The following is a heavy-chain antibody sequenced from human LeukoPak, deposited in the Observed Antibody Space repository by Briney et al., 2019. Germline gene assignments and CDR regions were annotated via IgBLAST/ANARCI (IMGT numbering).Heavy chain of an antibody. Sequence: PSETLSLTCTVFGGSISNYYWSWIRQPPGRGLEWIGYIYFRGDTKYNPSLKSRVTISVDTSKNQFSLKLSSVTAADTAVYYCARHPYSNFVLDYWGQGTLVTVSS. D-gene: IGHD4-11*01. CDR1: GGSISNYY. J-gene: IGHJ4*02. V-gene: IGHV4-59*08. CDR3: ARHPYSNFVLDY. CDR2: IYFRGDT.